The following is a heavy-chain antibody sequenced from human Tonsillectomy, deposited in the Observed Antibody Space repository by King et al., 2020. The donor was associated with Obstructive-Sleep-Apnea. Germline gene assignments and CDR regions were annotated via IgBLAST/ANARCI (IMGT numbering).Heavy chain of an antibody. V-gene: IGHV4-38-2*02. J-gene: IGHJ4*02. CDR2: IYHSGST. Sequence: QLQESGPGLVKPSETLSLTCTVSGSSISSGYYWGWIRQPPGKGLEWLGSIYHSGSTYYNPSLKSRVTISVDTSKNQFSLKLSSVTAADTAVYYCARNSFYGGNRDYWGQGTLVTVSS. D-gene: IGHD4-23*01. CDR3: ARNSFYGGNRDY. CDR1: GSSISSGYY.